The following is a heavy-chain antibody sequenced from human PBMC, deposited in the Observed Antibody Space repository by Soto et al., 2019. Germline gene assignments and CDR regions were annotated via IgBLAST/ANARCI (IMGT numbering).Heavy chain of an antibody. CDR1: GFSLRSYA. CDR3: AKLPIIRGNALDL. J-gene: IGHJ3*01. V-gene: IGHV3-23*01. CDR2: ISGTAESI. Sequence: PGGSLRLSCAASGFSLRSYAVTWVRQVPGKGLEWVSVISGTAESIYYVDSVKGRFTISRDNSRNTVYLKMNFLRAEDTALYYCAKLPIIRGNALDLWGQGTMVTVSS. D-gene: IGHD3-10*01.